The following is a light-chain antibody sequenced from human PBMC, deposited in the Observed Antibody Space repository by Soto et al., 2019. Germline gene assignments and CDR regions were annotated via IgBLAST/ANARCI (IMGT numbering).Light chain of an antibody. CDR2: DVS. CDR1: SSDVGGYNY. Sequence: QSVLTQPASVSGSPGQSITISCTGTSSDVGGYNYVSWYQQHPGKAPKLMIYDVSNRPSGVSNRFSGSKSGNTASLTISGLQAEDEADYYCSSYTSSGTLEVVFGGGTKLT. J-gene: IGLJ2*01. CDR3: SSYTSSGTLEVV. V-gene: IGLV2-14*01.